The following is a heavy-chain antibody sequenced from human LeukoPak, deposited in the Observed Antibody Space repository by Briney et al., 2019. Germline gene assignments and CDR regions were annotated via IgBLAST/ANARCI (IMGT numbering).Heavy chain of an antibody. V-gene: IGHV3-74*01. J-gene: IGHJ4*02. CDR2: IKSDGITT. CDR1: GFTFSSHW. Sequence: GGSLRLSCAASGFTFSSHWMHWVRQAPGKGLVWVSRIKSDGITTNYADFVRGRFTISRDNAKNTLYLQINSLRAEDTAVYYCARGATYAYYFDFWGQGSPVTVSS. D-gene: IGHD1-26*01. CDR3: ARGATYAYYFDF.